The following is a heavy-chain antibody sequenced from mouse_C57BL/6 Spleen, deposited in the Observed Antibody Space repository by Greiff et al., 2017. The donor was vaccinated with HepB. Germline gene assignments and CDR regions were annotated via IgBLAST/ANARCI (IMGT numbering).Heavy chain of an antibody. CDR2: IDPSDSYT. J-gene: IGHJ2*01. Sequence: QVQLQQPGAELVKPGASVKLSCKASGYTFTSYWMQWVEQRPGQGLEWIGEIDPSDSYTNYNQKFKGKATLTVDTSSSTAYMQLSSLTSEDSAVYYCARDWDGADYWGQGTTLTVSS. V-gene: IGHV1-50*01. CDR3: ARDWDGADY. D-gene: IGHD4-1*01. CDR1: GYTFTSYW.